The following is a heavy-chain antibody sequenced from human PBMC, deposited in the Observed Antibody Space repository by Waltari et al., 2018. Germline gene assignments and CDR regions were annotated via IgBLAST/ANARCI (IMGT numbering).Heavy chain of an antibody. D-gene: IGHD2-2*01. V-gene: IGHV3-21*01. CDR1: GFTFCSYT. Sequence: EVQLVESGGGLVKPGGSLGLSCAASGFTFCSYTMNSVRQAPGKGLAGVSSISSSSSYIYYADSVKGRFTISRDNAKNSLYLQMNSLRAEDTAVYYCARQSIVVVPAAHSPLYYYYMDVWGKGTTVTVSS. CDR3: ARQSIVVVPAAHSPLYYYYMDV. CDR2: ISSSSSYI. J-gene: IGHJ6*03.